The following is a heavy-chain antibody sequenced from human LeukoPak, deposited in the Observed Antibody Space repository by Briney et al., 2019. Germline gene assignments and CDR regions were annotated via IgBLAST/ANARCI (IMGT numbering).Heavy chain of an antibody. D-gene: IGHD4-17*01. CDR3: ARDYGNNWFDP. J-gene: IGHJ5*02. CDR1: GGSISSGDYY. CDR2: IYYSGDT. Sequence: SETLSLTCTVSGGSISSGDYYWSWIRQHPGKGLEWIGYIYYSGDTYYNPSLRSRVSISVDTSKNQFSLKLSSVTAADTAMHYCARDYGNNWFDPWGQGTLVTVSA. V-gene: IGHV4-31*03.